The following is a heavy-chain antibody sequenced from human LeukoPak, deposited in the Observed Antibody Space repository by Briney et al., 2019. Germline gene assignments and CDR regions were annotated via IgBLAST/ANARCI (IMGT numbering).Heavy chain of an antibody. V-gene: IGHV3-48*04. CDR3: ARDYCSGGSCYQILT. D-gene: IGHD2-15*01. CDR2: ITTSGTI. Sequence: GGSLRLSCAASGITFRSYSMNWVREAPGKGLEWVSYITTSGTIYYADSVKGRFTISRDNAKNSLYLQMNSLRAEDTAVYYCARDYCSGGSCYQILTWGQGTLVTVSS. CDR1: GITFRSYS. J-gene: IGHJ5*02.